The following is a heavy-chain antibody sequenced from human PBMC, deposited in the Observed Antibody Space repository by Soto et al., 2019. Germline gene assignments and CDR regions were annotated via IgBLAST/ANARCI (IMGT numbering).Heavy chain of an antibody. Sequence: GGSLRLSCAASGFTFSNYFMYWVRQAPGKGLEWVAVISYDGSNKYYADSVKDRFTISRDNSKKTLYLQMNSLRADDTAVYYGVAGQYFFDYCGQGTLVTGSS. V-gene: IGHV3-30*03. J-gene: IGHJ4*02. D-gene: IGHD6-19*01. CDR3: VAGQYFFDY. CDR2: ISYDGSNK. CDR1: GFTFSNYF.